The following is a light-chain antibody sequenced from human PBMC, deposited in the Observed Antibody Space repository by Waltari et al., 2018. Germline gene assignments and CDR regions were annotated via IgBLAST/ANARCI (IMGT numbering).Light chain of an antibody. CDR1: QGISNS. J-gene: IGKJ1*01. V-gene: IGKV1-27*01. CDR2: AAS. Sequence: DIQMTQSPYSLSASVGDRVTITFRASQGISNSLAWYQQKPGKVPKLLIYAASTLQSGVPSRFSGSGSGTDFTLTISSLQPEDVATYYCQKYNSAPWTFGQGTKVEIK. CDR3: QKYNSAPWT.